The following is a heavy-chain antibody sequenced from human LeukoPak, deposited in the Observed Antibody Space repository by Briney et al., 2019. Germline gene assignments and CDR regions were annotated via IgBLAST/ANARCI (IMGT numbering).Heavy chain of an antibody. CDR3: ARGYSYGYHFDF. V-gene: IGHV3-53*01. CDR2: TYSGGRT. CDR1: GFTVGNSH. Sequence: GGSLRLSSAASGFTVGNSHMNWVRQAPKKGLEWVSVTYSGGRTNYADSVKGRFTVSRDNSKNTLYLHMNNLRAEDTAVYFCARGYSYGYHFDFWGQGTLVTVSS. D-gene: IGHD5-18*01. J-gene: IGHJ4*02.